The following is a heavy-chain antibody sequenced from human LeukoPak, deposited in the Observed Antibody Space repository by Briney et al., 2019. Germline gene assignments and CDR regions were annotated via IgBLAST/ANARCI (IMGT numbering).Heavy chain of an antibody. CDR3: ASMDYYDSSVVFDY. Sequence: SETLSLTCTVSGDSISSSSYYWGWIRQPPGKGLEWIGGIYYTGSTYYNPSLKSRVTISVDTSKNQFSLKLSSVTAADTAVYYCASMDYYDSSVVFDYWGQGTLVTVSS. D-gene: IGHD3-22*01. CDR2: IYYTGST. V-gene: IGHV4-39*07. J-gene: IGHJ4*02. CDR1: GDSISSSSYY.